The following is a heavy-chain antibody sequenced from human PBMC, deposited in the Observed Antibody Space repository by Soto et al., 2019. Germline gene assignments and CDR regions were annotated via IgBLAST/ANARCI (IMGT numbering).Heavy chain of an antibody. D-gene: IGHD2-2*02. CDR2: IRSRANNFAT. CDR1: GFIFSGSA. J-gene: IGHJ6*02. CDR3: ARGQGAAIGDYYYHGMDV. Sequence: LRLSCAASGFIFSGSAIHWVRQASGKGLEWVGRIRSRANNFATSSAASVKGRFTFSRDDSKNTAYLQMNTLKPEDTAVYYCARGQGAAIGDYYYHGMDVWGQGTTVTVSS. V-gene: IGHV3-73*01.